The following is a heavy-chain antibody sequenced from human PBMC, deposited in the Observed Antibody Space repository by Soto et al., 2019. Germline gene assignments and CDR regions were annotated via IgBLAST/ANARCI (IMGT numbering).Heavy chain of an antibody. CDR2: IYYSGST. V-gene: IGHV4-59*01. CDR3: ARDRFSLIVGATTGAFDI. D-gene: IGHD1-26*01. CDR1: GGSISSYY. Sequence: SETLSLTCTVSGGSISSYYWSWIRQPPGKGLEWIGYIYYSGSTNYNPSLKSRVTISVDTSKNQFSLKLSSVTAADTAVYYCARDRFSLIVGATTGAFDIWGQGAMVTVSS. J-gene: IGHJ3*02.